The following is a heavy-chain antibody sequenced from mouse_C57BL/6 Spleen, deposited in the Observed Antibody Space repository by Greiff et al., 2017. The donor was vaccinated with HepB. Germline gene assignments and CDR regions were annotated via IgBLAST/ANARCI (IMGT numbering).Heavy chain of an antibody. CDR2: IYPGDGDT. J-gene: IGHJ2*01. Sequence: VQLQQSGAELVKPGASVKISCKASGYAFSSYWMNWVKQRPGKGLEWIGQIYPGDGDTNYNGKFKGKATLTADKSSSTAYMQLSSLTSADSAVFFCARSIYYYGSSYDYFDYWGQGTTLTVSS. CDR3: ARSIYYYGSSYDYFDY. V-gene: IGHV1-80*01. CDR1: GYAFSSYW. D-gene: IGHD1-1*01.